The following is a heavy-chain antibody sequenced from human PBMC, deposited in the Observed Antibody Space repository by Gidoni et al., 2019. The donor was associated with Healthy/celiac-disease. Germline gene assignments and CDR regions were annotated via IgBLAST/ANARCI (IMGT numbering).Heavy chain of an antibody. CDR3: ATSVRFLEWLLNYFDY. V-gene: IGHV1-24*01. Sequence: QVQLVQSGAEVKKPGASVKVSCTVSGYTLTELSMHWVRQAPGKGLEWMGGFDPEDGETIYAQKVQGRVTMTEDTSTDTAYMELSSLRSEDTAVYYCATSVRFLEWLLNYFDYWGQGTLVTVSS. J-gene: IGHJ4*02. CDR2: FDPEDGET. CDR1: GYTLTELS. D-gene: IGHD3-3*01.